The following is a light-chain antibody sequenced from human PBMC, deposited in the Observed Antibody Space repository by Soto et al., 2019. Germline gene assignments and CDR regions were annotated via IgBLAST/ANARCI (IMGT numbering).Light chain of an antibody. CDR3: QQYTNTNNPWM. Sequence: IQVTQSPPTLSASVGDRVTITCRASQTISTWMAWYQQKPGKAPKLLVYDASTLQSGVASRFSGSGSGTEFTLIISDLQPDDSATYYCQQYTNTNNPWMFGQGTKVDIK. CDR2: DAS. CDR1: QTISTW. V-gene: IGKV1-5*01. J-gene: IGKJ1*01.